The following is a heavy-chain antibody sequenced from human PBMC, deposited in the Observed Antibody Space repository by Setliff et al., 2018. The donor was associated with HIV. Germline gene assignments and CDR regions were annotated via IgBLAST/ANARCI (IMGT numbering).Heavy chain of an antibody. CDR3: ARDLGYCSTTSCYSGGVRDY. CDR1: GYTFTSYG. J-gene: IGHJ4*02. Sequence: ASVKVSCKAAGYTFTSYGIIWVRQAPGQGLEWMGWISAYNGNTNYEQKLQGRVIMTTDTSTSTVYMEMRSLRSDDTAVYYCARDLGYCSTTSCYSGGVRDYWGQGTLVTAPQ. CDR2: ISAYNGNT. V-gene: IGHV1-18*01. D-gene: IGHD2-2*01.